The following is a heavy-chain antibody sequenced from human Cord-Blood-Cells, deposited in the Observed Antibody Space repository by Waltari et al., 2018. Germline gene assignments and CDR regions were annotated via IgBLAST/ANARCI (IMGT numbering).Heavy chain of an antibody. CDR3: ASHYDSSGYYYYYGMDV. CDR1: GGTLRSHA. V-gene: IGHV1-69*01. Sequence: QVQLVQSGAEVNKPRPWLQVSCKASGGTLRSHAISWVRQPPGQGLEWMGGIIPIFGTANYAQKFQGRVTITADESTSTAYMELSSLRSEDTAVYYCASHYDSSGYYYYYGMDVWGQGTTVTVSS. J-gene: IGHJ6*02. CDR2: IIPIFGTA. D-gene: IGHD3-22*01.